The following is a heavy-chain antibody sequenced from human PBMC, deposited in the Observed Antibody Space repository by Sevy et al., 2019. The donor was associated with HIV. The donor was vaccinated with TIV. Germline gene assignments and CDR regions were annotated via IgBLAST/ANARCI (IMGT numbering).Heavy chain of an antibody. D-gene: IGHD3-10*01. Sequence: GGSLRLSCAASGFTFSSYSMNWVRQAPGKGLEWISYITSSSTIYYADSVKGRFTISRDNAKNSLYLQMNNLRAEDTAVYYCAGVNYDFYYYYMDVWGKGTTVTVSS. V-gene: IGHV3-48*01. CDR1: GFTFSSYS. J-gene: IGHJ6*03. CDR2: ITSSSTI. CDR3: AGVNYDFYYYYMDV.